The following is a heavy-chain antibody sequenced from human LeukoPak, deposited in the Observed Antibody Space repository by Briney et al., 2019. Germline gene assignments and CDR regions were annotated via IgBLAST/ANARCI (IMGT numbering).Heavy chain of an antibody. CDR2: INPNSGGT. CDR3: ARASLWGMWFDP. Sequence: ASVKVSCKASGYTLTSYDINWVRQAPGQGLEWMGWINPNSGGTNYAQKFQGWVTMTRDTSISTAYMELSRLRSDDTAVYYCARASLWGMWFDPWGQGTLVTVSS. D-gene: IGHD3-10*01. CDR1: GYTLTSYD. J-gene: IGHJ5*02. V-gene: IGHV1-2*04.